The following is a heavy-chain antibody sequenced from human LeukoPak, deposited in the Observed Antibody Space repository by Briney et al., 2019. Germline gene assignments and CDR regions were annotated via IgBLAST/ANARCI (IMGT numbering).Heavy chain of an antibody. CDR2: IYSGGST. Sequence: SGGSLRLSCAASGFTVNSNYMSWVRQAPGKGLEWVSVIYSGGSTYYADSVKGRFTISRDNSKNTLYLQMNSLRAEDTAVYYCARGVYDILTGYYNYYYYYGMDVWGQGTTVTVSS. V-gene: IGHV3-66*01. CDR3: ARGVYDILTGYYNYYYYYGMDV. J-gene: IGHJ6*02. CDR1: GFTVNSNY. D-gene: IGHD3-9*01.